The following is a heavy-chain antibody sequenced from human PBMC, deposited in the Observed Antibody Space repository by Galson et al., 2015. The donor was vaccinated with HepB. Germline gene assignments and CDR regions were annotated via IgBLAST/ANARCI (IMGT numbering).Heavy chain of an antibody. D-gene: IGHD6-13*01. CDR2: ISYGGSNK. CDR3: ARGATRGVGSTAWNYLDY. V-gene: IGHV3-30*04. J-gene: IGHJ4*02. CDR1: GFTFSSYA. Sequence: SLRLSCAASGFTFSSYAMHWVRQAPGKGLEWVAVISYGGSNKYYADSVKGRFTISRDNSKNTLYLQMNSLRAEDTAVYYCARGATRGVGSTAWNYLDYWGQGTLVTVSS.